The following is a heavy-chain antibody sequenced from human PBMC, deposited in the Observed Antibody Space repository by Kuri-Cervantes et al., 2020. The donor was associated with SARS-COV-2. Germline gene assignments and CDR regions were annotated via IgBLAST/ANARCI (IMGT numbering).Heavy chain of an antibody. J-gene: IGHJ3*02. CDR1: GFTFSSYA. D-gene: IGHD3-22*01. CDR3: ARDPLAARLVVVILGAFDI. V-gene: IGHV3-30-3*01. Sequence: GGSLRLSCAASGFTFSSYAMHWVRQAPGKGLEWVAVISYDGSNKYYADSVKGRFTISRDNSKNTLYLQMNSLRAEDTAVYYRARDPLAARLVVVILGAFDIWGQGTMVTVSS. CDR2: ISYDGSNK.